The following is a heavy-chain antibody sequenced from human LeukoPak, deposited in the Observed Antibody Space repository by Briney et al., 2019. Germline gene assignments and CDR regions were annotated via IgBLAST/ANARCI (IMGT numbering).Heavy chain of an antibody. CDR3: ARAAPTRTLIGSGADY. CDR2: ISSSSSYI. V-gene: IGHV3-21*01. CDR1: GFTLSSYS. D-gene: IGHD3-22*01. J-gene: IGHJ4*02. Sequence: GGSLRLSCAASGFTLSSYSMNWVRQAPGKGLEWVSSISSSSSYIYYADSVKGRFTISRDNARKSLFLQMNSLRAEDTAVYYCARAAPTRTLIGSGADYWGQGTLVTVSS.